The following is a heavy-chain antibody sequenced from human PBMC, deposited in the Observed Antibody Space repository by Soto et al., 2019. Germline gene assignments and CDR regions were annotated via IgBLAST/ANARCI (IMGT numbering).Heavy chain of an antibody. CDR2: IYWNDDK. CDR1: GFSLSTSGVG. CDR3: AHRHNTGGSMWYYFDY. J-gene: IGHJ4*02. V-gene: IGHV2-5*01. Sequence: SGPTLVNPTQTLTLTCTFSGFSLSTSGVGVGRIRQPPGKALEWLALIYWNDDKRYSPSLKSRLTITKDTSKNQVVLTMTNMDPVDTATYYCAHRHNTGGSMWYYFDYWGQGTLVTVSS. D-gene: IGHD2-21*01.